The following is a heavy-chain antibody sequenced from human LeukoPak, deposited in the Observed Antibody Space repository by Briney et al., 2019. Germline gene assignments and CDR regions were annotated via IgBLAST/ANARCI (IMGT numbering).Heavy chain of an antibody. CDR3: ARQPTRLITMIPVPVAY. CDR2: IYYSGST. J-gene: IGHJ4*02. Sequence: SETLSLTCAVYGGSFSGYYWSWIRQPPGKGLEWIGSIYYSGSTYYNPSLKSRVTISIDTSKNQFSLKLTSVTAADTAVYHCARQPTRLITMIPVPVAYWGQGVLVTVSS. V-gene: IGHV4-34*01. CDR1: GGSFSGYY. D-gene: IGHD3-22*01.